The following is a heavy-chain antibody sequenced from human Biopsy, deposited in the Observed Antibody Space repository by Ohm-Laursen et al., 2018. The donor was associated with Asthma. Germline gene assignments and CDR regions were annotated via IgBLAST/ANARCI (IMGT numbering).Heavy chain of an antibody. CDR3: ARATSTWSQSGPHYFDH. Sequence: GTLSLTCAVSPGSINDYYWNWIRQFPGKGLEWIGYVHSTGSTRFNPSLKSRLTISVDTSVDQVSLKLASVTAADTAVYYCARATSTWSQSGPHYFDHWGQGTLVTVSS. D-gene: IGHD6-13*01. CDR1: PGSINDYY. CDR2: VHSTGST. V-gene: IGHV4-59*01. J-gene: IGHJ4*02.